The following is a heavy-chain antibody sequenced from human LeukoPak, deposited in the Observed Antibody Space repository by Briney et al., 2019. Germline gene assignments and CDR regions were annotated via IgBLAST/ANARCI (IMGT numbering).Heavy chain of an antibody. CDR2: IIPIFGTA. J-gene: IGHJ6*03. V-gene: IGHV1-69*05. CDR1: GGTFSSYA. CDR3: AREALGYCSSTSCYTGYYMDV. D-gene: IGHD2-2*02. Sequence: SVKVSCKASGGTFSSYAISWVRQAPGQGLEWMGGIIPIFGTANYAQKFQGRVTITTDESTSTAYMELSSLRSEDTAVYYCAREALGYCSSTSCYTGYYMDVWGKGTTVTVSS.